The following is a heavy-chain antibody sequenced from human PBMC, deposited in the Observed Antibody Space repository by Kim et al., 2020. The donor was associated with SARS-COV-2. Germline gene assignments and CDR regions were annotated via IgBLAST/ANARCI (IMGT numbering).Heavy chain of an antibody. J-gene: IGHJ6*02. V-gene: IGHV3-33*05. CDR3: ARDRGGFGELHYYDYGMDV. D-gene: IGHD3-10*01. Sequence: GGSLRLSCAASGFTFSSYGMHWVRQAPGKGLEWVAVISFDGSNKYYADSVKGRFTISRDNSKNTLYLQMNSLRAEDTAVYYCARDRGGFGELHYYDYGMDVWGQGTTVTVSS. CDR2: ISFDGSNK. CDR1: GFTFSSYG.